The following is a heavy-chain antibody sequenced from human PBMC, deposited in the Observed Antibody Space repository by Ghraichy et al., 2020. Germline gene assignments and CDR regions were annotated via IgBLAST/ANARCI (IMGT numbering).Heavy chain of an antibody. V-gene: IGHV4-34*01. Sequence: ESLNISCAVYGGSFSGYYWSWIRQPPGKGLEWIGEINHSGSTNYNPSLKSRVTISVDTSKNQFSLKLSSVTAADTAVYYCARGLRVRNTKRNWFDPWGQGTLVTVSS. D-gene: IGHD1-1*01. CDR1: GGSFSGYY. CDR3: ARGLRVRNTKRNWFDP. J-gene: IGHJ5*02. CDR2: INHSGST.